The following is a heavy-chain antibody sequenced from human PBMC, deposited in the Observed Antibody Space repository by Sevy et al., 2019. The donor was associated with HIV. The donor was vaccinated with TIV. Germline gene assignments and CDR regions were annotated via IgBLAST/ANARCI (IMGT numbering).Heavy chain of an antibody. Sequence: GGSLRLSCAASGFTFSTYGMHWVRQAPGKGLEWVAVIWFDGSNTYYADSVKGRFTISRDIAKNTLHLQMNSLRAEDTTVYYCARDLEFYDYGDYGPAFMPDYWGQGTLVTVSS. V-gene: IGHV3-33*01. J-gene: IGHJ4*02. CDR2: IWFDGSNT. CDR3: ARDLEFYDYGDYGPAFMPDY. CDR1: GFTFSTYG. D-gene: IGHD4-17*01.